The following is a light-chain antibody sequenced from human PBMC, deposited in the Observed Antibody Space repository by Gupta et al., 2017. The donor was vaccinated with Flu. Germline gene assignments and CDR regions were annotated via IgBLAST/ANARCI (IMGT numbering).Light chain of an antibody. V-gene: IGLV2-14*01. CDR3: SSYTSDTALDA. J-gene: IGLJ1*01. Sequence: SSDVGGYNNVTWYLQHPDKAPKLLIYEVRNRPSVVANRFSGSKSGNTASLTISGLQAEEEADYYCSSYTSDTALDAFGPGTKVTVI. CDR1: SSDVGGYNN. CDR2: EVR.